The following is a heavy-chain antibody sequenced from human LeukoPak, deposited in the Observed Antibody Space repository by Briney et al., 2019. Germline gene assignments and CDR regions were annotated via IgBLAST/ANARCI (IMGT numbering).Heavy chain of an antibody. CDR2: IYYSGST. Sequence: SETLSLTCTVSGGSISSSSYYWGWIRQPPGKGLEWIGSIYYSGSTYYNPSLKSRVTISVDTSKNQFSLKITSVTAADTSMYYCARQTYYFGSQSYGWFDPWGQGALVTVSS. D-gene: IGHD3-10*01. V-gene: IGHV4-39*01. J-gene: IGHJ5*02. CDR1: GGSISSSSYY. CDR3: ARQTYYFGSQSYGWFDP.